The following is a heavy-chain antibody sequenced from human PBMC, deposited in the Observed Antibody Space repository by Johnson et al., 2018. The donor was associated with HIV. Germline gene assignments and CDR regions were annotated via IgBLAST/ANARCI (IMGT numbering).Heavy chain of an antibody. V-gene: IGHV3-9*01. CDR1: GFTFDDYA. CDR3: VKGWGAFDI. D-gene: IGHD3-16*01. CDR2: ISWNSGSI. Sequence: VQLVESGGGVVQPGRSPRLSCAASGFTFDDYAMHWVRQAPGKGLEWVSGISWNSGSIGYADSVKGRFTISRDNAKNSLYLQMNSLRAEDTALYYCVKGWGAFDIWGQGTMVTVSS. J-gene: IGHJ3*02.